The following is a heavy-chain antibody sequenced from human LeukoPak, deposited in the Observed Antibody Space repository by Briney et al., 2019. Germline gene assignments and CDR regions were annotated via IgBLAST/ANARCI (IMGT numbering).Heavy chain of an antibody. CDR1: DFSFATYG. V-gene: IGHV3-49*04. J-gene: IGHJ5*02. Sequence: GGSLRLSCAASDFSFATYGMGWVRQAPGKGLEWVGFIRSKAYGGTTEYAASVKGRFTISRDDSKSIAYLQMNSLKTEDTAVYYCTRGRDYDILTGYPDWFDPWGQGTLVTVSS. D-gene: IGHD3-9*01. CDR3: TRGRDYDILTGYPDWFDP. CDR2: IRSKAYGGTT.